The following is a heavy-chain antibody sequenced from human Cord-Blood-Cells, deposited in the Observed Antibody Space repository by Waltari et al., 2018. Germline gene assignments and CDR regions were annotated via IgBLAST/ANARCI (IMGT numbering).Heavy chain of an antibody. J-gene: IGHJ2*01. CDR3: ARQSGSYGTDWYFDL. CDR1: GYSFTSYW. V-gene: IGHV5-51*01. Sequence: EVQLVQSGAEVKKPGESLKISCKGSGYSFTSYWIGWVRQMPGKGLEWMGIIYPGDDGTRYSPTFEGQVTTSADKSIGTAYLQWSSLKASDCAMYYCARQSGSYGTDWYFDLWGRGTLVTVSS. CDR2: IYPGDDGT. D-gene: IGHD1-26*01.